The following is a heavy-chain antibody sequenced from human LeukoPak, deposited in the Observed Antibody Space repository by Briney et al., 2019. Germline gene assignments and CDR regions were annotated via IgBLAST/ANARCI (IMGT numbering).Heavy chain of an antibody. CDR3: ARSKAHLSTSWYGNWFDP. D-gene: IGHD2-2*01. J-gene: IGHJ5*02. CDR1: GGSISSSSYY. Sequence: SETLSLTCTVSGGSISSSSYYWGWIRQPPGKGLEWIGSIYYSGSTYYNPSLKSRVTISVDTSKNQFSLKLSSVTAADTAVYYCARSKAHLSTSWYGNWFDPWGQGTLATVSS. V-gene: IGHV4-39*07. CDR2: IYYSGST.